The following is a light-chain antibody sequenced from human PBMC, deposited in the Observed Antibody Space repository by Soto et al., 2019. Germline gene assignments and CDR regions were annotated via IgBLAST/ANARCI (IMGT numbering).Light chain of an antibody. CDR1: QIISTY. Sequence: DIQMTQSPSSLSASVGDRVTISCRASQIISTYLNWYQHKPGTAPRLLISRASSVKSGVPPRFSGSGSGIDFTLTIISLRQEDIATYFCQQRYTYPPSTFGQGTKVEVK. CDR3: QQRYTYPPST. V-gene: IGKV1-39*01. CDR2: RAS. J-gene: IGKJ1*01.